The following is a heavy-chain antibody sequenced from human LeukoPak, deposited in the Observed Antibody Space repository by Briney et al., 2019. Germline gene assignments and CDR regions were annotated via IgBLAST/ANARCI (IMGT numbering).Heavy chain of an antibody. CDR2: INHSGST. D-gene: IGHD4-17*01. V-gene: IGHV4-34*01. J-gene: IGHJ4*02. Sequence: NWVRQPPGKGLEWIGEINHSGSTNYNPSLKSRVTISVDTSKNQFSLKLSSVTAADTAVYYCARSPDTVTPYFDYWGQGTLVTVSS. CDR3: ARSPDTVTPYFDY.